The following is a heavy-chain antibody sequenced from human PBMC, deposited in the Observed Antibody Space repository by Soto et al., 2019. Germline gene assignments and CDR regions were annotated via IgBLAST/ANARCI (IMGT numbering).Heavy chain of an antibody. Sequence: GGSLRLSCVAPAFTFNNFPMHWVRQAPGKGLQWLASITTTSTYKYYADSVKGRFSISRDNAKNSLYLELTNLRSEDTAVYYCAREKCSSTSCNHGMDVWGLGTTVTVSS. D-gene: IGHD2-2*01. V-gene: IGHV3-21*01. CDR2: ITTTSTYK. CDR1: AFTFNNFP. J-gene: IGHJ6*02. CDR3: AREKCSSTSCNHGMDV.